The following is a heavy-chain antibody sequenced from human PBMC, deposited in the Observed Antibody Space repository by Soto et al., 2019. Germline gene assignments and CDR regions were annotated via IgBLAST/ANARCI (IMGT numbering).Heavy chain of an antibody. CDR3: VRITMVRGVIGYYGMDV. CDR2: ISAYNGNT. V-gene: IGHV1-18*04. Sequence: ASVKVSCKASGYTFTSYGISWVRQAPGQGPEWMGWISAYNGNTNYAQKLQGRVTMTTDTSTSTAYMELRSLRSDDTAVYYCVRITMVRGVIGYYGMDVWGQGTTVTVSS. CDR1: GYTFTSYG. J-gene: IGHJ6*02. D-gene: IGHD3-10*01.